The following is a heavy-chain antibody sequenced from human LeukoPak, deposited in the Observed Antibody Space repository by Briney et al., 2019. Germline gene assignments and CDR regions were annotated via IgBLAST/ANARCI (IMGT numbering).Heavy chain of an antibody. CDR3: TRAPRGGEPVY. D-gene: IGHD3-10*01. CDR1: GFTFDDYG. CDR2: ISWNGLVS. V-gene: IGHV3-20*04. Sequence: GGSLRLSCTASGFTFDDYGMSWVRHVPGKGLEWVSGISWNGLVSIYADSVRGRFTISRDNGKGSVFLQMDSLRVEDSASYYCTRAPRGGEPVYWGQGILVTVSS. J-gene: IGHJ4*02.